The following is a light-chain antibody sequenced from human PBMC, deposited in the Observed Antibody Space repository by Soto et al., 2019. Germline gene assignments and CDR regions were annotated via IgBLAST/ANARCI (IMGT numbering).Light chain of an antibody. CDR1: QNVRTY. CDR3: QQRGYPFT. J-gene: IGKJ3*01. CDR2: DES. V-gene: IGKV3-11*01. Sequence: EIVWTQSPATLSLSPGERATLSCRASQNVRTYLAWYQQKPGQAPRLLIYDESNRATGIPARFTGSGSGTDFTLTSSSLAPEDYAVYYCQQRGYPFTFGPGNKLDIK.